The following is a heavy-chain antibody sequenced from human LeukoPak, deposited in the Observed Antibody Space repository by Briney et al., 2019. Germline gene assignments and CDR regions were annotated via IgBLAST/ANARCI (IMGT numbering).Heavy chain of an antibody. Sequence: GGSLRLSCAASGFAFSSYWASWGRQAPGKGLEWVANINQDGSGQNYVDSVRGRFTISRDNAQNSAYLQMDSLRVEDTAVYYCARSLWPEDYWGQGILVTVSS. D-gene: IGHD2-21*01. CDR1: GFAFSSYW. CDR2: INQDGSGQ. CDR3: ARSLWPEDY. V-gene: IGHV3-7*01. J-gene: IGHJ4*02.